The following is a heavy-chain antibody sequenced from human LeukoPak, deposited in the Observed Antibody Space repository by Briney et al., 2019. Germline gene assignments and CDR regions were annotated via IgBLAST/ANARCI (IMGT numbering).Heavy chain of an antibody. V-gene: IGHV5-51*01. CDR2: IYPGDSDT. D-gene: IGHD2-15*01. Sequence: HGASLKISCKGFGYSFTNYWIGWVRQMPGKGLEWMGIIYPGDSDTTYSPSFQGQVTISADKSISTAYLQWSSLKASGTAIYYCARRRGYCSGSSCYSGSFDYWGQGTLVTVSS. J-gene: IGHJ4*02. CDR1: GYSFTNYW. CDR3: ARRRGYCSGSSCYSGSFDY.